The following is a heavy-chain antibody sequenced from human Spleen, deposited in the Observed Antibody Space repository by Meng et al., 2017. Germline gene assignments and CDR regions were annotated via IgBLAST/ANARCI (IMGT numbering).Heavy chain of an antibody. CDR1: GFTFSSYS. V-gene: IGHV3-21*01. CDR2: ISSSSSYI. CDR3: AREEGIAASSDY. J-gene: IGHJ4*02. Sequence: GRSLKISCAASGFTFSSYSMNWVRQAPGKGLEWVSSISSSSSYIYYADSVKGRFTISRDNAKNSLYLQMNSLRAEDTAVYYCAREEGIAASSDYWGQGTLVTVSS. D-gene: IGHD6-13*01.